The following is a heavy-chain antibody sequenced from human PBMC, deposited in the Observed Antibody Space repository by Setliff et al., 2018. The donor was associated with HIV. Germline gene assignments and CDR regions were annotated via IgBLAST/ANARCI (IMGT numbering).Heavy chain of an antibody. CDR1: GGSISSGSYY. Sequence: SETLSLTCTVSGGSISSGSYYWSWIRQPAGKGLEWIGRFYTSGGTNYSPSLKSRVTMSVDTSKNQFSLKLSSVTAADTAVYYCARGDWYDFFDYWGQGTLVTVSS. CDR2: FYTSGGT. V-gene: IGHV4-61*02. J-gene: IGHJ4*02. D-gene: IGHD6-19*01. CDR3: ARGDWYDFFDY.